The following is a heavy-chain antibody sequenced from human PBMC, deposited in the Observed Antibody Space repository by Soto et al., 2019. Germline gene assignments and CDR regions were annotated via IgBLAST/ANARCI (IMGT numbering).Heavy chain of an antibody. J-gene: IGHJ5*02. CDR3: AISASVTTRFFRFDP. D-gene: IGHD4-17*01. CDR1: GVSIISSNW. CDR2: IYHSGST. V-gene: IGHV4-4*02. Sequence: PSETLSLTCAFSGVSIISSNWWSWVRQPPGKGLEWMGEIYHSGSTNYNPSLKSRVTISMDKSKRQFSLNLSSVTAADTAVYYCAISASVTTRFFRFDPWGQGTLVTVSS.